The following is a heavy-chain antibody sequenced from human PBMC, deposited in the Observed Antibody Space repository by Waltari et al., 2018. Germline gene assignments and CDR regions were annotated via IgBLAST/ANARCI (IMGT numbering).Heavy chain of an antibody. CDR3: ARQPMYYYYYYMDV. J-gene: IGHJ6*03. CDR1: GFTFSSYS. Sequence: EVQLVESGGGLVKPGGSLRLSCAASGFTFSSYSMNWVRQAPGKGLEWVSSISSSSYIYYADSVKGRFTISRDNAKNSLYLQMNSLRAEDTAVYYCARQPMYYYYYYMDVWGKGTTVTVSS. CDR2: ISSSSYI. V-gene: IGHV3-21*01.